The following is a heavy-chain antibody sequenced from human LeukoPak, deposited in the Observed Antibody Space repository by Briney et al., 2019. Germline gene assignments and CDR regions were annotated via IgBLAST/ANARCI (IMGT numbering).Heavy chain of an antibody. CDR2: ISTDGYTT. CDR1: GLAFSAYK. D-gene: IGHD2-15*01. V-gene: IGHV3-74*01. CDR3: VVGGSPGY. J-gene: IGHJ4*02. Sequence: GGSLRLSCAASGLAFSAYKMHWVRQAPRKGLVWVSRISTDGYTTDYADFVQGRFTASKDNTKNTWSLEMNSLRAEDTAVYYCVVGGSPGYWGQGTLVTVSS.